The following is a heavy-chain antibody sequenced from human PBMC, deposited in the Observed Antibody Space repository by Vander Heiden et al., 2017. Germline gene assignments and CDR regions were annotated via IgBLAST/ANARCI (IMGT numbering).Heavy chain of an antibody. V-gene: IGHV3-23*01. CDR3: AKGVVPDY. CDR1: GFTFSSYA. J-gene: IGHJ4*02. CDR2: ISGRGGST. Sequence: EVQLLESGGGLVQPGGSLRLSCAASGFTFSSYAMSWVRQAPGKGLEWVSAISGRGGSTDYADSVKGRFTISREKSKNTLYMKMKSLRAEDTAVDYGAKGVVPDYWGQGTMVTVYS. D-gene: IGHD2-15*01.